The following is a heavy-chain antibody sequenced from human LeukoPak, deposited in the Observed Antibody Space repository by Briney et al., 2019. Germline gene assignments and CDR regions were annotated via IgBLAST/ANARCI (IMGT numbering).Heavy chain of an antibody. CDR2: ISSSGSTI. Sequence: GGSLRLSCTTSGFTFSTSAMNWVRQAPGKGLECVSYISSSGSTIYYADSVKGRFTISRDNAKNSLYLQMYSLRAEDTAVYYCARDPYGYYYYGMDVWSQGTTVIVSS. V-gene: IGHV3-48*04. D-gene: IGHD3-10*01. CDR1: GFTFSTSA. CDR3: ARDPYGYYYYGMDV. J-gene: IGHJ6*02.